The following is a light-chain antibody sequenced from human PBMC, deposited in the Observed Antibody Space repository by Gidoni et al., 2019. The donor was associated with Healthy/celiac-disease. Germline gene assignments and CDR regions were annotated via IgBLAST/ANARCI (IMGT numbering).Light chain of an antibody. J-gene: IGKJ1*01. Sequence: DIQMTQSPSTLSASVGDRGPNTCRASQSISSWLAWYQQQPGKAPKLLIYKSSSLESGVPARFSGSGSGTEFTLTISSLQPDDFATYYCQQYNSYWTFGQGTKVEIK. CDR1: QSISSW. V-gene: IGKV1-5*03. CDR3: QQYNSYWT. CDR2: KSS.